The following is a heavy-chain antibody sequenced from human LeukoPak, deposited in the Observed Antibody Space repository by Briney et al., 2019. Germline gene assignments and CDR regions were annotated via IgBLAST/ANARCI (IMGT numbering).Heavy chain of an antibody. CDR3: ARTSSGWYANYFDY. CDR1: GGTFSSYA. D-gene: IGHD6-19*01. Sequence: SVKVSCKASGGTFSSYAISWVRPAPGQGLEWMGRIIPILGIASYAQKFQGRVTITADKSTSTAYMELSSLRSEDTAVYYCARTSSGWYANYFDYWGQGTLVTVSS. CDR2: IIPILGIA. V-gene: IGHV1-69*04. J-gene: IGHJ4*02.